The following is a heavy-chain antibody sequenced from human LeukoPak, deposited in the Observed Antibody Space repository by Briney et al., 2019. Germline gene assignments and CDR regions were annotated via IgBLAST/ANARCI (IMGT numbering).Heavy chain of an antibody. CDR2: IYYSAST. J-gene: IGHJ3*02. V-gene: IGHV4-31*02. D-gene: IGHD3-10*01. CDR3: ARDMVRGGRAFDI. Sequence: ICYIYYSASTYYTPSLKSRLTISVDTSKNQFSPKLSSVTAADTAVYYCARDMVRGGRAFDIWGQGTMVTVSS.